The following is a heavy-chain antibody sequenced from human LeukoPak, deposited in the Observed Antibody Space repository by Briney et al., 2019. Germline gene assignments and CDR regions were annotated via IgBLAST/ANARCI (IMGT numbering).Heavy chain of an antibody. Sequence: GGSLRLSCAASGFTFSSYGMHWVRQAPGKGLEWVAVISYDGSNKYYADSVKGRFTISRDNSKNTLYLQMNSLRAEDTAVYYCAKDDGKDDAFDIWGQGTMVTVSS. CDR3: AKDDGKDDAFDI. CDR1: GFTFSSYG. J-gene: IGHJ3*02. V-gene: IGHV3-30*18. CDR2: ISYDGSNK. D-gene: IGHD1-26*01.